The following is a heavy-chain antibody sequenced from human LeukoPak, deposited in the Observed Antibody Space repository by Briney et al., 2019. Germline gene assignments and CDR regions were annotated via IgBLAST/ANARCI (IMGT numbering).Heavy chain of an antibody. CDR2: ISYDGGKK. CDR3: ASRKDTPHLPDY. CDR1: GFTFSTYA. Sequence: SGKSLRLSCAASGFTFSTYAMHWVRQAPDKGLEWVAVISYDGGKKYYSDSVKGRFTISRDNSKNTLYLQMNSLRTEDTAVYYCASRKDTPHLPDYWGQGTLVTVSS. D-gene: IGHD5-18*01. J-gene: IGHJ4*02. V-gene: IGHV3-30-3*02.